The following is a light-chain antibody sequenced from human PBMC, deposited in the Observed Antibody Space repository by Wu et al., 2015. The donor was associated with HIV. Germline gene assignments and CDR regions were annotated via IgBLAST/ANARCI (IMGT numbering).Light chain of an antibody. Sequence: EIVLTQSPGTLSLSPGERATLSCRASQSVRSNYLAWYQQKPGQAPRLLIFGASTRATGIPARFSGSGSETEFTLTISSMQSEDFAVYYCHQYHSWPPLTFGGGTKVEI. V-gene: IGKV3D-15*01. CDR3: HQYHSWPPLT. CDR2: GAS. CDR1: QSVRSN. J-gene: IGKJ4*01.